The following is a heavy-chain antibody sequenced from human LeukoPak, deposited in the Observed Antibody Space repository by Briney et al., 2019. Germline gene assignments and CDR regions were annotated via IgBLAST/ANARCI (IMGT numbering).Heavy chain of an antibody. D-gene: IGHD3-9*01. CDR2: INPNSGGT. CDR3: ARIPDYDILTGYYGAPYYFDY. CDR1: GYTFTGYY. Sequence: ASVTVSCKASGYTFTGYYMHWVRQAPGQGLEWMGWINPNSGGTNYAQKFQGRVTMTRDTSISTAYMELRSLRSDDTAVYYCARIPDYDILTGYYGAPYYFDYWGQGTLVTVSS. V-gene: IGHV1-2*02. J-gene: IGHJ4*02.